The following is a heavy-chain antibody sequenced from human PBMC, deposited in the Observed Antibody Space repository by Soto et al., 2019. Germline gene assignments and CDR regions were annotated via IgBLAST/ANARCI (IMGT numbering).Heavy chain of an antibody. D-gene: IGHD1-26*01. CDR1: GYTFTGYY. CDR2: INPNSGGT. J-gene: IGHJ5*02. CDR3: ARSPSGCYEVRFDP. Sequence: QVQLVQTGAEVKKPGASVKVSCKASGYTFTGYYMHWVRQAPGQGLEWMGWINPNSGGTNYAQKFQGRVNMTRDTSISTAYMELSRLRSDDTAVYYCARSPSGCYEVRFDPWGQGTLVTVSS. V-gene: IGHV1-2*02.